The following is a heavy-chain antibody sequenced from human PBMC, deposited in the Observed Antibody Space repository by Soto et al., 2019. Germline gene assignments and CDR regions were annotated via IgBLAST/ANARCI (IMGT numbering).Heavy chain of an antibody. Sequence: GTPSLTFAVDGWSFSGDDWCWVGKRPGKGLEWIGEINHSGSTNYNPSLKSRVTISVDTSKNQFSLKLSSVTAEDTAVYYCPRGSLLLRYIHWCEYYQHWGQGKLVIVS. CDR2: INHSGST. V-gene: IGHV4-34*01. J-gene: IGHJ1*01. CDR1: GWSFSGDD. CDR3: PRGSLLLRYIHWCEYYQH. D-gene: IGHD3-9*01.